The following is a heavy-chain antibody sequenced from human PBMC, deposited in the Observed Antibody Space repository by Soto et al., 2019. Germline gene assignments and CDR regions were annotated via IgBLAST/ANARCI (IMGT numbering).Heavy chain of an antibody. CDR1: GGTFSSYA. D-gene: IGHD2-21*02. V-gene: IGHV1-69*13. J-gene: IGHJ6*02. CDR3: ASSYCGGDCYSERARTYYYYGMDV. Sequence: GASVKVSCKASGGTFSSYAISWVRQAPGQGLEWMGGIIPIFGTANYAQKFQGRVTITADESTSTAYMELSSLRSEDTAVYYCASSYCGGDCYSERARTYYYYGMDVWGQGTTVTVSS. CDR2: IIPIFGTA.